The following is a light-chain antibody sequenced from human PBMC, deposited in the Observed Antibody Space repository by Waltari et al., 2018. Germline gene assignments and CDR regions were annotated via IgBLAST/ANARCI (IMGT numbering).Light chain of an antibody. V-gene: IGKV1-39*01. J-gene: IGKJ4*01. CDR2: AAS. CDR1: QSISSY. Sequence: DIQMTQSPSSLSASVGDRVTITCRASQSISSYLNWYQQKPGKAPKLLIYAASSLQSGVPSRFSGSGSGTEFTLTISSLQPEDFATYYCQQSYSTLYLTFGGGTKVEIK. CDR3: QQSYSTLYLT.